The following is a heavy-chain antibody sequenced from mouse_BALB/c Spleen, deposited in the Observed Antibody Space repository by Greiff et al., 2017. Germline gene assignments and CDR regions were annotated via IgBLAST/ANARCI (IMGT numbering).Heavy chain of an antibody. V-gene: IGHV1S135*01. J-gene: IGHJ3*01. CDR3: ASYDGPGAY. CDR2: IDPFNGGT. D-gene: IGHD2-3*01. Sequence: VQLQQSGPELMKPGASVKISCKASCYSFTSYYMHWVKQSHGKSLEWIGYIDPFNGGTSYNQKFKGKATLTVDKSSSTAYMHLSSLTSEDSAVYYCASYDGPGAYWGQGTLVTVSA. CDR1: CYSFTSYY.